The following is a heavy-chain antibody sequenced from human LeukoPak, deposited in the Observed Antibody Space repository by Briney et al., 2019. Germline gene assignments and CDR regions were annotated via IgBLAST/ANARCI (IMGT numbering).Heavy chain of an antibody. CDR2: TIPIFGTA. D-gene: IGHD2-15*01. CDR3: ARVDLGYCSGGSCYEVLDY. CDR1: GGTFSSYA. J-gene: IGHJ4*02. Sequence: ASVKVSCKASGGTFSSYAISWVRQAPGQGLEWMGGTIPIFGTANYAQKFQGRVTITTDESTSTAYMELSSLRSEDTAVYYCARVDLGYCSGGSCYEVLDYWGQGTLVTVSS. V-gene: IGHV1-69*05.